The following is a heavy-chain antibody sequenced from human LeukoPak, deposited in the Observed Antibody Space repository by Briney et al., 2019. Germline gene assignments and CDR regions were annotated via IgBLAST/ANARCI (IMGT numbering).Heavy chain of an antibody. CDR3: ARHDYGGNSGDY. CDR1: GFTFSSYS. V-gene: IGHV3-48*02. J-gene: IGHJ4*02. D-gene: IGHD4-23*01. CDR2: IGTSSSTI. Sequence: GGSLRLSCAASGFTFSSYSMNWVRQAPGKXLEWVSYIGTSSSTIYYADSVKGRFTISRDNAKNSLYLQMNSLRDEDTAVYYCARHDYGGNSGDYWGQGTLVTVSS.